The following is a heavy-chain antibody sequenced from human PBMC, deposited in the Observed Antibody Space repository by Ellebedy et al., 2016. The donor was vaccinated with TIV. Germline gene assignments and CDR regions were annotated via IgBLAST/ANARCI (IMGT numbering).Heavy chain of an antibody. V-gene: IGHV3-74*01. CDR2: INSDEIKT. D-gene: IGHD3-16*01. J-gene: IGHJ6*02. Sequence: GESLKISCAASGFTSSNYWMHWVRQVPGKGLVWVSRINSDEIKTDYAGSVRGRFTISVDYAKSTLYLQMDSLRGEDTAVYFCARGGPARNGMDVWGQGTTVTVSS. CDR3: ARGGPARNGMDV. CDR1: GFTSSNYW.